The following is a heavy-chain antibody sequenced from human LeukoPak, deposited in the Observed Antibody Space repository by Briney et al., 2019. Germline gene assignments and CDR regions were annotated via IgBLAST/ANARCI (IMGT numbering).Heavy chain of an antibody. V-gene: IGHV3-30-3*01. D-gene: IGHD3-22*01. J-gene: IGHJ5*02. CDR2: ISYDGSNK. CDR1: GFTFSSYA. Sequence: PGRSLRLSCAASGFTFSSYAMHWVRQVPGKGLEWVAVISYDGSNKYYADSVKGRFTISRDNSKNTLYLQMNSLRAEDTAVYYCARDAFITGFDPWGQGTLVTVSS. CDR3: ARDAFITGFDP.